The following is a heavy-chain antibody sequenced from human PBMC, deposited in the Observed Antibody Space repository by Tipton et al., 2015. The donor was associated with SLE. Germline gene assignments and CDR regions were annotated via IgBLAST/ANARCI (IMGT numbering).Heavy chain of an antibody. Sequence: TLSLTCTVSGGSVSSSSKYWAWIRQPPGKGLEWIGGIHYTGTTTYYNSFLKSRVTMSVDTSKNQFSLRLTSVIAADTAVYYCARLHGYSYGLNWFDPWGQGTLISVSS. J-gene: IGHJ5*02. CDR1: GGSVSSSSKY. CDR3: ARLHGYSYGLNWFDP. V-gene: IGHV4-39*07. CDR2: IHYTGTTT. D-gene: IGHD5-18*01.